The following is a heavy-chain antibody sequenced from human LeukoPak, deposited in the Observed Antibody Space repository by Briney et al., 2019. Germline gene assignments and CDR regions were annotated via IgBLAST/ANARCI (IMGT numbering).Heavy chain of an antibody. V-gene: IGHV3-23*01. Sequence: GGSLGLSCAASGFTFSSYAMSWVRQAPGKGLEWVSAISGSGGSTYYADSVKGRFTISRDNSKNTLYLQMNSLRAEDTAVYYCAKAAKKREQLVHYYYYYMDVWGKGTTVTVSS. CDR1: GFTFSSYA. CDR2: ISGSGGST. CDR3: AKAAKKREQLVHYYYYYMDV. J-gene: IGHJ6*03. D-gene: IGHD6-13*01.